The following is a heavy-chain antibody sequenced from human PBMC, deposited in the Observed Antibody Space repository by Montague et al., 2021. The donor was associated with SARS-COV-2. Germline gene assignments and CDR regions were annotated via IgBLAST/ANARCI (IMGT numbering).Heavy chain of an antibody. CDR3: ATDGSGIYYYGMDV. CDR1: GYTLTELS. V-gene: IGHV1-24*01. Sequence: SVKVSCTVSGYTLTELSMHWVRQAPGKGLEWMGSFDPEDGETIYAQKFQGRVTMTEDTSTDTAYMELSSLRSEDTAVYYCATDGSGIYYYGMDVWGQGTTVTVSS. CDR2: FDPEDGET. J-gene: IGHJ6*02. D-gene: IGHD3-10*01.